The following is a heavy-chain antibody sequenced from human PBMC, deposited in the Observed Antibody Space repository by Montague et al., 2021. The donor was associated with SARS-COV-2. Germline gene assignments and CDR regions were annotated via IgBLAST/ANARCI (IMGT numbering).Heavy chain of an antibody. Sequence: PALVKPTQTLTLTCTFSGFSLSTSGMCVSWIRQPPGKAPEWLALIDWDDDKYYSTSLKTRLTISKDTSKNQVVLTMTNMDPVDTATYYCARSFSIFGVVIIPAYCDYWGQGTLVTVSS. CDR2: IDWDDDK. CDR1: GFSLSTSGMC. D-gene: IGHD3-3*01. CDR3: ARSFSIFGVVIIPAYCDY. V-gene: IGHV2-70*01. J-gene: IGHJ4*02.